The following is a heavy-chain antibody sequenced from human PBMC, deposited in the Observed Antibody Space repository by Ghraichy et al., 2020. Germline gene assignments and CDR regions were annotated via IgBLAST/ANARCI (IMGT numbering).Heavy chain of an antibody. Sequence: SCAVSGYSISSGYYWGWIRQSPGKGLEWIGSIHHSGITTYKPSLMSRVTISVDTSRNQFSLKLSSVTAADTAVYYCARRANDAFDIWGQGTMVTVSS. CDR2: IHHSGIT. V-gene: IGHV4-38-2*01. CDR1: GYSISSGYY. J-gene: IGHJ3*02. CDR3: ARRANDAFDI.